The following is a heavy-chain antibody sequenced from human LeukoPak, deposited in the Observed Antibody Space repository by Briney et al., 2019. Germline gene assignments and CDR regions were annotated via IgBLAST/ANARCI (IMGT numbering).Heavy chain of an antibody. CDR1: GFTFSSYA. D-gene: IGHD3-10*01. V-gene: IGHV3-23*01. CDR2: ISGSGGST. Sequence: GGSLRLSCAASGFTFSSYAMCWVRQAPGKGLEWVSAISGSGGSTYYADSVKGRFTISRDNSKNTLYLQMNSLRAEDTAVYYCASGANYYGSGSYYLYYYGMDVWGQGTTVTVSS. CDR3: ASGANYYGSGSYYLYYYGMDV. J-gene: IGHJ6*02.